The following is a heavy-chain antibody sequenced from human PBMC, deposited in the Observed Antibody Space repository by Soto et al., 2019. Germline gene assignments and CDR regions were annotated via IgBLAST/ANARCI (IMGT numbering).Heavy chain of an antibody. CDR2: IYYSGST. CDR3: ARLGVRHLMVGDYFDY. D-gene: IGHD3-3*01. V-gene: IGHV4-39*01. J-gene: IGHJ4*02. CDR1: GGSISSSSYY. Sequence: SETLSLTCTVSGGSISSSSYYWGWIRQPPGKGLEWIGSIYYSGSTYYNPSLKSRVTISVDTSKNQFSLKLSSVTAADTAVYYCARLGVRHLMVGDYFDYWGQGTLFTVSS.